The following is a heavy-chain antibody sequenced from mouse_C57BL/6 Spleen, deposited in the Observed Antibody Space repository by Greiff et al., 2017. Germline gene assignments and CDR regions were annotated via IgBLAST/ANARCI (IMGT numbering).Heavy chain of an antibody. CDR2: IYPGSGST. Sequence: QVQLQQPGAELVKPGASVKMSCKASGYTFTGYWINWVKQRPGQGLEWIGDIYPGSGSTNYNEKFKGKATLTVDTSSSTAYMQLSSLTSEDSAVYYYARSGSSYFDYWGQGTTLTVSS. V-gene: IGHV1-55*01. CDR1: GYTFTGYW. D-gene: IGHD1-1*01. CDR3: ARSGSSYFDY. J-gene: IGHJ2*01.